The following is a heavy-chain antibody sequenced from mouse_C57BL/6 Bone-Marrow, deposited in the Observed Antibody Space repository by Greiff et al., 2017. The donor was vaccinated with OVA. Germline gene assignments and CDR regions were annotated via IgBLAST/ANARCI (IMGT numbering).Heavy chain of an antibody. V-gene: IGHV2-2*01. J-gene: IGHJ3*01. CDR1: GFSLTSYG. CDR2: IWSGGST. CDR3: ARNYGGLGREGFAY. Sequence: QVQLKESGPGLVQPSQSLSITCTVSGFSLTSYGVHWVRQSPGKGLEWLGVIWSGGSTDYNAAFITRLSISKDNSKSQVFFKMNSLQADDTAIYYCARNYGGLGREGFAYWGQGTLVTVSA. D-gene: IGHD4-1*01.